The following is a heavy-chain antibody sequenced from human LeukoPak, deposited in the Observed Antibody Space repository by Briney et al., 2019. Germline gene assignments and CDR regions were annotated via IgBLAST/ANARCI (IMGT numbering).Heavy chain of an antibody. CDR3: ARGLSAIVY. V-gene: IGHV4-34*01. CDR2: INHSGST. CDR1: GGSFSGYY. D-gene: IGHD2-15*01. Sequence: PSETLSLTCAVYGGSFSGYYWSWIRQPPGKGLEWIGEINHSGSTNYNPSLKSRVTISVDTSKNQFSLKLSSVTAADTAVYYCARGLSAIVYWGQGTLVTVSS. J-gene: IGHJ4*02.